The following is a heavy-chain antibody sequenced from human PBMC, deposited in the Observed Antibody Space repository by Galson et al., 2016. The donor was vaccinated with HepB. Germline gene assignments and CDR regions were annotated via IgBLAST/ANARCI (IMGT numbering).Heavy chain of an antibody. CDR3: AKEGGGFGDYFDY. CDR1: EFTFSNYD. D-gene: IGHD6-25*01. J-gene: IGHJ4*02. Sequence: SLRLSCAASEFTFSNYDMHWVRQTPGKGLEWVALISYDGSNTYYADSIKGRFTISRDNAKNSLYLQMNSLRTGDTAVYYCAKEGGGFGDYFDYWGQGTQVTVSS. V-gene: IGHV3-30-3*01. CDR2: ISYDGSNT.